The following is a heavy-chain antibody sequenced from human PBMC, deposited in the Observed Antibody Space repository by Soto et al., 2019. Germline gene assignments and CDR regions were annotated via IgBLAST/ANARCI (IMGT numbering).Heavy chain of an antibody. CDR3: AREVELYSSSELFGPSEYYFDY. D-gene: IGHD6-6*01. CDR2: IDNSGGT. J-gene: IGHJ4*02. V-gene: IGHV4-59*01. Sequence: SETLSLTCTVSGASISSYYWNWIRQPPGKGLEWIGYIDNSGGTNYNPSLKSRVSMSIDTSKNQFSLKLSSVTAADTAVYYCAREVELYSSSELFGPSEYYFDYWGQGTLVTVSS. CDR1: GASISSYY.